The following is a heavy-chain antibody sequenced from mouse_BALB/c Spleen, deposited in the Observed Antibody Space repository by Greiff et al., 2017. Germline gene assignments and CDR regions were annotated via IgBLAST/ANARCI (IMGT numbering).Heavy chain of an antibody. CDR3: ASYYDYDFYYAMDY. V-gene: IGHV5-6-5*01. Sequence: EVKVVESGGGLVKPGGSLKLSCAASGFTFSSYAMSWVRQTPEKRLEWVASISSGGSTYYPDSVKGRFTISRDNARNILYLQMSSLRSEDSAMYYCASYYDYDFYYAMDYWGQGTSVTVSS. CDR2: ISSGGST. D-gene: IGHD2-4*01. J-gene: IGHJ4*01. CDR1: GFTFSSYA.